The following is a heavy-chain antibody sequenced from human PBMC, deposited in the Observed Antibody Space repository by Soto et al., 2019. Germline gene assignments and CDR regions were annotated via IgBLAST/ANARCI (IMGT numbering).Heavy chain of an antibody. V-gene: IGHV1-2*07. D-gene: IGHD3-3*01. J-gene: IGHJ4*01. Sequence: ASVKVSCKASGYTLADFYVHWVRQDPGQGFEWRGWMNPETGDASYAHNFLGRGTMTTYTSISTSYVRLSSLSSNGPAVYFCATSIYDDCWIGDFWG. CDR1: GYTLADFY. CDR3: ATSIYDDCWIGDF. CDR2: MNPETGDA.